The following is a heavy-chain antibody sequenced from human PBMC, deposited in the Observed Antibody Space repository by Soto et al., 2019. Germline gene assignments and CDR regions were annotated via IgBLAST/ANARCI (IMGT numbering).Heavy chain of an antibody. Sequence: QVQLVESEGGGVQPGTSLRLSCAASGFIFRSAGMHWVRQAPGKGLEWVAVISSDGRNKFYADSMEGRFTISRDNSKNTLYLQMDSLRVDDTAIYFCARDMGFVAVVPPVDAGYGLDVWGQGTTVTVS. CDR1: GFIFRSAG. J-gene: IGHJ6*02. V-gene: IGHV3-30*03. D-gene: IGHD2-2*01. CDR3: ARDMGFVAVVPPVDAGYGLDV. CDR2: ISSDGRNK.